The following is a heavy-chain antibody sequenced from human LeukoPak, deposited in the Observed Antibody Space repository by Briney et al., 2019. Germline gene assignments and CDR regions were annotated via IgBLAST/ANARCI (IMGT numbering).Heavy chain of an antibody. CDR1: GGSISSYY. Sequence: KSSETLSLTCTVSGGSISSYYWSWIRQPPGKGLEWIGYIYYSGSTNYNPSLKSRVTISVDTSKNQFSLKLSSVTAADTAVYYCARVASDYGDYAPDYWGQGTLATVSS. CDR2: IYYSGST. J-gene: IGHJ4*02. V-gene: IGHV4-59*01. CDR3: ARVASDYGDYAPDY. D-gene: IGHD4-17*01.